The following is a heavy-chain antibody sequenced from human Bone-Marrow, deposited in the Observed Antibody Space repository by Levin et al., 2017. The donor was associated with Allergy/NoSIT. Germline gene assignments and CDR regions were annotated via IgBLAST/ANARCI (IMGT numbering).Heavy chain of an antibody. V-gene: IGHV3-74*01. CDR2: INGNESIT. Sequence: GGSLRLSCEASGFTFSRHWMHWVRQVPGKGLEWVSRINGNESITNYADSVRGRFAISRDNAKNTVFLQMNSLRVDDTAVYFCARSAYGRNGLDYWGQGILVTVSS. D-gene: IGHD5-12*01. CDR3: ARSAYGRNGLDY. CDR1: GFTFSRHW. J-gene: IGHJ4*02.